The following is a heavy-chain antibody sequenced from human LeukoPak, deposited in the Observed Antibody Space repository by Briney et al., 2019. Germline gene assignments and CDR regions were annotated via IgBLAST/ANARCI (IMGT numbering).Heavy chain of an antibody. Sequence: PSETLSLTCTVSGGSISSYYWGWIRQPPGKGLEWIGYISYSGSTNYNPSLKSRVTISVDTSKNHFSLKLSSVTAADTAVYYCARHWGDYSGSYYHFDYWGQGTLVTVSS. CDR1: GGSISSYY. CDR3: ARHWGDYSGSYYHFDY. CDR2: ISYSGST. D-gene: IGHD1-26*01. J-gene: IGHJ4*02. V-gene: IGHV4-59*08.